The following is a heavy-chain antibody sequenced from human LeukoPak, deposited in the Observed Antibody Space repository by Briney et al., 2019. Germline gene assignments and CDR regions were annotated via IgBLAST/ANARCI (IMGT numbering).Heavy chain of an antibody. V-gene: IGHV4-39*07. CDR2: IYYSGST. CDR1: GFTVSSNY. Sequence: PGGSLRLSCAASGFTVSSNYMSWVRQPPGKGLEWIGSIYYSGSTYYNPSLKSRVTISVDTSKNQFSLKLSSVTAADTAVYYCARVRKNYDFWSGYLDYWGQGTLVTVSS. D-gene: IGHD3-3*01. J-gene: IGHJ4*02. CDR3: ARVRKNYDFWSGYLDY.